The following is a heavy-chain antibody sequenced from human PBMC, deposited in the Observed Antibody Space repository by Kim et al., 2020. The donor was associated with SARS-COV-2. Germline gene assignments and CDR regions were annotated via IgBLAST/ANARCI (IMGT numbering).Heavy chain of an antibody. CDR2: SSSSTI. V-gene: IGHV3-48*02. Sequence: SSSSTIYYADSVKGRFTISRDNAKNSLYLQMNSLRDEDTAVYYCAREGGNWGQGTLVTVSS. J-gene: IGHJ4*02. CDR3: AREGGN. D-gene: IGHD1-26*01.